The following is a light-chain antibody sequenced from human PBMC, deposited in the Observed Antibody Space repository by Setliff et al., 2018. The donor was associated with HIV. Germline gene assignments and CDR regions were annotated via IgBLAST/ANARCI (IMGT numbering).Light chain of an antibody. CDR2: RNN. CDR1: SSNIGSNY. CDR3: AAWDGSLSGPV. Sequence: QSVLTQPPPASGTPGQRVTISCSGSSSNIGSNYVYWYQQLPGTAPKLLIYRNNQRPSGVPDRFSGSKSGTSASLAISGLRSEDEADYYCAAWDGSLSGPVFGGGTKVTVL. J-gene: IGLJ3*02. V-gene: IGLV1-47*01.